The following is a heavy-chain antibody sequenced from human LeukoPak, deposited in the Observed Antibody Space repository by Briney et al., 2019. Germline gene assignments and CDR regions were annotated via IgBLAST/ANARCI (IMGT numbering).Heavy chain of an antibody. CDR2: IYSGGST. D-gene: IGHD3-22*01. J-gene: IGHJ3*02. CDR1: GFTVSSNY. Sequence: GGSLRLSCAASGFTVSSNYMSWVRQAPGKGLEWVSVIYSGGSTYYADSVKGRFTISRDNSKNTLYLQMNSLRAEDTAVYYCAREGSSGYYRDAFDIWGQGTMVTVSS. V-gene: IGHV3-66*01. CDR3: AREGSSGYYRDAFDI.